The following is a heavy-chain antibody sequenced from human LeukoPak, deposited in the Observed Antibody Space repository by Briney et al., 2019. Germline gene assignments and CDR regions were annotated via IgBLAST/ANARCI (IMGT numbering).Heavy chain of an antibody. CDR3: ARGTDTKPFWSGYWVDV. CDR1: GFTFSTYA. CDR2: ISYDESNK. J-gene: IGHJ6*02. Sequence: GGSLRLSCAASGFTFSTYAMHRVRQAPGKGLEWVAVISYDESNKYYGDDVKGRFTISRDNSKNTLYLQMSSLRAEDTAVYYCARGTDTKPFWSGYWVDVWGQGTTVTVSS. D-gene: IGHD3-3*01. V-gene: IGHV3-30*03.